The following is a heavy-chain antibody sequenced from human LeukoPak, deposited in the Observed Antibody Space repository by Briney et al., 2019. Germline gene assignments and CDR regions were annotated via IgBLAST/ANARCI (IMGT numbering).Heavy chain of an antibody. V-gene: IGHV4-61*01. Sequence: PSETLSLTCTVSGGSVSSGSYYWSWIRQPPGKGLEWIGYIYYSGSTNYNPSLKSRVTISVDTSKNQFSLKLSSVTAADTAVYYCARGRRRWPAYYYYGMDVWGQGTTVTVSS. CDR2: IYYSGST. D-gene: IGHD4-23*01. CDR3: ARGRRRWPAYYYYGMDV. CDR1: GGSVSSGSYY. J-gene: IGHJ6*02.